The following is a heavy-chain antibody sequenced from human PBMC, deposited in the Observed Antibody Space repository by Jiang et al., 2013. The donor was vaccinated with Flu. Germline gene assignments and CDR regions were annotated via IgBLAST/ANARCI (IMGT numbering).Heavy chain of an antibody. J-gene: IGHJ4*02. CDR3: ARDSGYCSGGSCYSAFDY. CDR2: TYYRSKWYN. V-gene: IGHV6-1*01. Sequence: TYYRSKWYNDYAVSVKSRITINPDTSKNQFSLQLNSVTPEDTAVYYCARDSGYCSGGSCYSAFDYWGQGTLVTVSS. D-gene: IGHD2-15*01.